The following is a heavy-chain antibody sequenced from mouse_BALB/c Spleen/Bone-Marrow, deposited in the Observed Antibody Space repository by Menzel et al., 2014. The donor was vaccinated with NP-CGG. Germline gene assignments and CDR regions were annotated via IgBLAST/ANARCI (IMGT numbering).Heavy chain of an antibody. D-gene: IGHD2-1*01. CDR2: INPYNGGT. V-gene: IGHV1-22*01. CDR1: GYSFTGYT. CDR3: EREYGNHSCFAY. Sequence: VQLQQSGPELVKPGASMKLSCKASGYSFTGYTMNWVKQSHGKNLEWIGPINPYNGGTSYNQKFKGKATLTEDKSSSTAYEELLSLTAESEAVEYCEREYGNHSCFAYWGQGTLVTVSA. J-gene: IGHJ3*01.